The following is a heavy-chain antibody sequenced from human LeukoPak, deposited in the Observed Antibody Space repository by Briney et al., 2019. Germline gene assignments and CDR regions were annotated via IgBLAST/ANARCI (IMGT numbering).Heavy chain of an antibody. Sequence: ASVTVSCKVSGYTLTELSMHWVRQAPGKGLEWMGGFDPEDGETIYAQKFQGRVTMTEDTSTDTAYMELSSLRSEDTAVYYCATGYATAAIFRLGYWGQGTLVTVSS. CDR2: FDPEDGET. J-gene: IGHJ4*02. CDR3: ATGYATAAIFRLGY. CDR1: GYTLTELS. D-gene: IGHD2-2*02. V-gene: IGHV1-24*01.